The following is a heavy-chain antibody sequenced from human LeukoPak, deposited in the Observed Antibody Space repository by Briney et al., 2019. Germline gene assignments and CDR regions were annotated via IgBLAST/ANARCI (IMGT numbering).Heavy chain of an antibody. CDR1: GFTFSSYE. CDR3: ARLGYSSSWYHDY. CDR2: ISSSGSTI. J-gene: IGHJ4*02. V-gene: IGHV3-48*03. D-gene: IGHD6-13*01. Sequence: GGSLRLSCAASGFTFSSYEMNWLRQAPGKGLEWVSYISSSGSTIYYADSVKGRFTISRDNAKNSLYLQMNSLRAEDTAVYYCARLGYSSSWYHDYWGQGTLVTVSS.